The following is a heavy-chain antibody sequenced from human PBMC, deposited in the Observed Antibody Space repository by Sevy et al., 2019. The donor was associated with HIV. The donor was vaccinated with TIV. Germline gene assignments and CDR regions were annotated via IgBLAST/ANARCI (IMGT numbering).Heavy chain of an antibody. J-gene: IGHJ4*02. Sequence: ASVKVSCKASGYTFTNYGITWVRQAPGQGLEWMGWISAYNGNTEYAQSFQGRITMTTDTSTSTAYMELRSLRSDDTAVYYCAGDEGFSLIVVDLDYWGQGTLVTVSS. CDR1: GYTFTNYG. CDR2: ISAYNGNT. D-gene: IGHD3-22*01. CDR3: AGDEGFSLIVVDLDY. V-gene: IGHV1-18*01.